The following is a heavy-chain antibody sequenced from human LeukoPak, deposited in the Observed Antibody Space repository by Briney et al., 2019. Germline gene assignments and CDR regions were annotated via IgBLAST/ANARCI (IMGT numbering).Heavy chain of an antibody. J-gene: IGHJ6*03. CDR3: AREVYSMVRGVIHDLYYYYMDV. V-gene: IGHV4-39*07. CDR2: IYYSGST. CDR1: GGSISSSSYY. Sequence: SETLSLTCTVSGGSISSSSYYWGWIRQPPGKELEWIGSIYYSGSTYYNPSLKSRVTISVDTSKNQFSLKLSSVTAADTAVYYCAREVYSMVRGVIHDLYYYYMDVWGKGTTVTVSS. D-gene: IGHD3-10*01.